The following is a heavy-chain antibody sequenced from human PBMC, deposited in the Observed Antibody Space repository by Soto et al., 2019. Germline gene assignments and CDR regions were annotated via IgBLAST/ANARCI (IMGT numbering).Heavy chain of an antibody. V-gene: IGHV4-30-4*01. CDR2: IYYSGST. CDR3: AREGTNDGSGYYGRAFDV. J-gene: IGHJ3*01. D-gene: IGHD3-22*01. Sequence: QVQLQESGPGLVKPSQTLSLTCTVSGGSISSGDYYWSWIRQPPGKGLEWIGYIYYSGSTYYNPSLNSRRTISVDKSKTQFSLKLSSVTAADTALYYCAREGTNDGSGYYGRAFDVWGQGTMVTVSS. CDR1: GGSISSGDYY.